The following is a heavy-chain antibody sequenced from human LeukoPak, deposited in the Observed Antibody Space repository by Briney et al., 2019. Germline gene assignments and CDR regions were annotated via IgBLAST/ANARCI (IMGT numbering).Heavy chain of an antibody. D-gene: IGHD1-7*01. CDR3: GRPHWNYTINSVDF. J-gene: IGHJ4*02. CDR1: GFTFRNYY. V-gene: IGHV3-30-3*01. Sequence: GGSLRLSCAASGFTFRNYYMHWVRQAPGKGLEWVAVISLDGNNEYYADSVKGRFTISRDNSKNTLYLQMNSLRAEDTAVYYLGRPHWNYTINSVDFWGQGTLVTVSS. CDR2: ISLDGNNE.